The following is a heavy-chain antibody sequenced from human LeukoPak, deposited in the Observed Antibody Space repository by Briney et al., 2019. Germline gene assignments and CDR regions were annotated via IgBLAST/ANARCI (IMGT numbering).Heavy chain of an antibody. Sequence: PGGSLRLSCAASGFTFSSYSMNWVRQAPGKGLEWVSYISSSSSTIYYADSVKGRFTISRDNAKNSLYLQMDSLRAEDTAVYYCASRLRFRAFDIWGQETMVTVSS. CDR2: ISSSSSTI. V-gene: IGHV3-48*04. CDR3: ASRLRFRAFDI. CDR1: GFTFSSYS. J-gene: IGHJ3*02. D-gene: IGHD5-12*01.